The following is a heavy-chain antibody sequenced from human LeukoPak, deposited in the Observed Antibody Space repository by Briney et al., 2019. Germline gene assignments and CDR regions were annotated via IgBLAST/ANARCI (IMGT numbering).Heavy chain of an antibody. CDR1: GGSISSYY. CDR2: IYYSGST. J-gene: IGHJ4*02. CDR3: ARARVDGYTKMYYFDY. Sequence: NTSETLSLTCTVSGGSISSYYWSWIRQPPGKGLEWIGYIYYSGSTNYNPSLKSRVTISVDTSKNQFSLKLSSVTAADTAVYYCARARVDGYTKMYYFDYWGQGTLVTVSS. V-gene: IGHV4-59*01. D-gene: IGHD5-24*01.